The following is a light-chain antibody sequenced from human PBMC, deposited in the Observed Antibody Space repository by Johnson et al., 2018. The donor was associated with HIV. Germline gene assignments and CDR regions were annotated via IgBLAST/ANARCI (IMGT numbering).Light chain of an antibody. V-gene: IGLV1-51*01. J-gene: IGLJ1*01. CDR1: TSNIGKSY. CDR2: DNN. CDR3: GTWDGSLSAGAV. Sequence: VLTQPPSVSAAPGQKVTISCSGSTSNIGKSYVSWYQQLPGTAPKLLIYDNNRRPSGTPDRFSGSKSGTSATLAITGLQTGDEGDYYCGTWDGSLSAGAVFGTGTKVTVL.